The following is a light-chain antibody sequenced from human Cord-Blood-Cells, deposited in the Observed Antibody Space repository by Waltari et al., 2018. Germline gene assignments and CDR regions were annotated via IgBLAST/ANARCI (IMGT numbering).Light chain of an antibody. Sequence: DIVMTQSPDSLAVSLGERVTINCKSSQSVLYSSNNKNYLAWYQQKPGQPPKLLIYWASTRESGVPDRFSGSGSGTDFTLTISSLQAEDVAVYYCQQYYSTPFTFGGGTKLEIK. J-gene: IGKJ4*01. CDR1: QSVLYSSNNKNY. V-gene: IGKV4-1*01. CDR3: QQYYSTPFT. CDR2: WAS.